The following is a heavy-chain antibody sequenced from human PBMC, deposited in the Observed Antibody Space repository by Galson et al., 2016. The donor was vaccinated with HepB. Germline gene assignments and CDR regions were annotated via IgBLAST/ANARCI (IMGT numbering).Heavy chain of an antibody. D-gene: IGHD5-18*01. J-gene: IGHJ4*02. Sequence: SVKVSCKASGYIFTSYYMHWVRQAPGQGLEWMGMVNPSGGSTDYAQNFRDSVTLTRDTTTSTVYMELSSLRSEDTAVYYCTKGMTGHTYGFDYWGQGTLVTVSS. CDR3: TKGMTGHTYGFDY. V-gene: IGHV1-46*03. CDR2: VNPSGGST. CDR1: GYIFTSYY.